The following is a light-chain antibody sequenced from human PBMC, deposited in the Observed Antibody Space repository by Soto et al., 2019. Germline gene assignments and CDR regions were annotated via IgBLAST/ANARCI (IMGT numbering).Light chain of an antibody. CDR1: QNIYSN. V-gene: IGKV3-15*01. CDR3: QQYGSSPHT. Sequence: IVMTQSPATLSVSPGERVTLSCRASQNIYSNIAWYQQRPGQAPRLLIYRASTRATGVPARFSGSGSGTDFTLTISGLQSEDFAVYYCQQYGSSPHTFXQGTKVDIK. J-gene: IGKJ1*01. CDR2: RAS.